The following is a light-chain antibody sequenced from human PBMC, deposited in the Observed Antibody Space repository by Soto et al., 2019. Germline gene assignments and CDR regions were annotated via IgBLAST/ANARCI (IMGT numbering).Light chain of an antibody. V-gene: IGLV2-8*01. J-gene: IGLJ1*01. CDR1: SSDVGGYNY. CDR2: EVS. CDR3: SSYAGSNNFFYV. Sequence: QSVLTQPPSASGSPGQSVTISCTGTSSDVGGYNYVSWYQQHPGKAPKLMIYEVSKRPSGVPDRFSCSKSGNTASLTVSGLQAEDEADYYCSSYAGSNNFFYVFGTGTQLTV.